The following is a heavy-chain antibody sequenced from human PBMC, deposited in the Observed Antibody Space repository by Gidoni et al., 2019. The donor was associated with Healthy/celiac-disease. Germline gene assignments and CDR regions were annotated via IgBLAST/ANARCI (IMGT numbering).Heavy chain of an antibody. J-gene: IGHJ4*02. D-gene: IGHD3-10*01. Sequence: QLQLQESGSGLVKPSQTLSLTCAVSGGSIRSGCYSWSWIRQPPGKGLEWIGYIFHSGSTYYNPSLKSRVTISVDRSKNQFSLKLSSVTAADTAVYYCARGRMVRGVRFDYWGQGTLVTVSS. CDR1: GGSIRSGCYS. CDR2: IFHSGST. V-gene: IGHV4-30-2*01. CDR3: ARGRMVRGVRFDY.